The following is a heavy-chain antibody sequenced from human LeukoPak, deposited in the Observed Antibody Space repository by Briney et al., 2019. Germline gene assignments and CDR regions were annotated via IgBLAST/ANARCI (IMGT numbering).Heavy chain of an antibody. V-gene: IGHV3-23*01. D-gene: IGHD6-6*01. Sequence: PGGALRLSCAASVFTFTSYAMSWVRQAPGKGLEWVSGISGSGGSTYYADSVKGRFTISRDNSKNTLYLQMNSLRAEDTAVYYCAKGRLQQLVVYYYGMDVWGQGTTVTVSS. CDR2: ISGSGGST. CDR3: AKGRLQQLVVYYYGMDV. J-gene: IGHJ6*02. CDR1: VFTFTSYA.